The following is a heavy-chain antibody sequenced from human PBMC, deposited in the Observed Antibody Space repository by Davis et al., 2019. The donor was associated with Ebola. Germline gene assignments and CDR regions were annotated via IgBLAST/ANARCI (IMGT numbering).Heavy chain of an antibody. Sequence: MPSETLSLTCTVSGGSITSSAFYWGWIRQPPGKGLEWIGEINHSGSTNYNPSLKSRVTISVDTSKNQFSLKLSSVTAADTAVYYCARGRAIRWRGIFDYWGQGTLVTVSS. V-gene: IGHV4-39*07. CDR1: GGSITSSAFY. D-gene: IGHD4-23*01. J-gene: IGHJ4*02. CDR2: INHSGST. CDR3: ARGRAIRWRGIFDY.